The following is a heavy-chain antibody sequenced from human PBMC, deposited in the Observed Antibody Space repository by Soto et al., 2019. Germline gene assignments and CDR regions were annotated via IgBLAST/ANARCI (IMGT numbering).Heavy chain of an antibody. CDR2: IDNSGNT. J-gene: IGHJ4*02. CDR1: DGSISTYF. Sequence: SETLSLTCTVSDGSISTYFCNWIRQPAGKGLEWIGRIDNSGNTNYNPSLKSRVTMSADTSRNQFSLKLNSVTTADTAVYYCARGGQDFWSGPFDYWGQGALVTVSS. V-gene: IGHV4-4*07. CDR3: ARGGQDFWSGPFDY. D-gene: IGHD3-3*01.